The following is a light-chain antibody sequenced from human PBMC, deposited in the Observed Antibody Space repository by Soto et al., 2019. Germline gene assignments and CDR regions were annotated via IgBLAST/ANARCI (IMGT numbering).Light chain of an antibody. CDR3: QHYNSYSEA. J-gene: IGKJ1*01. CDR1: QTIRSW. CDR2: KAS. Sequence: DIQMTQSTSTLSGSVGDRVAITCLASQTIRSWLAWYQQKPGKAPKLLVYKASTLKSGVPSRFSGSGSGTEFTLTISSLQPDDFATYYCQHYNSYSEAFGQGTKVDIK. V-gene: IGKV1-5*03.